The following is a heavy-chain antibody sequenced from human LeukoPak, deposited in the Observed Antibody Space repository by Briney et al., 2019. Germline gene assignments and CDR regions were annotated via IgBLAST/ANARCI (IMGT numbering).Heavy chain of an antibody. J-gene: IGHJ6*02. CDR1: GFRFDDYD. CDR2: VSWNSVTI. Sequence: PGRSLRLSCAASGFRFDDYDMHWVRQTPGKGLEWVSGVSWNSVTILYADSVKGRFTISRDNAKNSLSLQMDSLGPEDSALYYCAGARSWFTNGLDVWGQGTTVTVSS. CDR3: AGARSWFTNGLDV. V-gene: IGHV3-9*01. D-gene: IGHD6-13*01.